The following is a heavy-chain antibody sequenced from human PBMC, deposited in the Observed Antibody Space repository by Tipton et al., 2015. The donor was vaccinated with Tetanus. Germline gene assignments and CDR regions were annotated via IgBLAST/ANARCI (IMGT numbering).Heavy chain of an antibody. V-gene: IGHV4-59*01. CDR3: ARGRYSYNIDY. Sequence: LRLSCTVSGGSISSYYWSWIRQPPGKGLEWIGYIYYSGSTNYNPSLKSRVTISVDTSKNQFSLKLSSVTAADTAVYYCARGRYSYNIDYWGQGTLVTVSS. CDR1: GGSISSYY. D-gene: IGHD5-18*01. J-gene: IGHJ4*02. CDR2: IYYSGST.